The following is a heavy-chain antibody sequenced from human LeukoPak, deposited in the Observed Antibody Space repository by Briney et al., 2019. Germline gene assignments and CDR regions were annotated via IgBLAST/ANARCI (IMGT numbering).Heavy chain of an antibody. D-gene: IGHD1-7*01. CDR3: ARDSPNYSKGAIDI. J-gene: IGHJ3*02. CDR1: GFTFSSHG. CDR2: VSTDGTST. Sequence: GGSLRPSCAASGFTFSSHGMHWVRQAPGKGLVWVAHVSTDGTSTSSVDSVKGRFTISRDNANNTLYLQMNSLRAEDTAVYYCARDSPNYSKGAIDIWGQGTMVTVSS. V-gene: IGHV3-74*01.